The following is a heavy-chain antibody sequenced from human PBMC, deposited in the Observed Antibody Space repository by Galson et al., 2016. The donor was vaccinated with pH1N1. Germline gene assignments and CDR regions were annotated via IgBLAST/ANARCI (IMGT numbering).Heavy chain of an antibody. D-gene: IGHD6-13*01. Sequence: SLRLSCAASGFTFSSYWMNWVRQAPGKGLEWVANIKQDGSEKYYVDSVKGRFTISRDDAKNSLYLQMNSLRAEDTAVYYCVRGVGIAAAAWGQGTLVTVSS. J-gene: IGHJ5*02. CDR1: GFTFSSYW. CDR2: IKQDGSEK. V-gene: IGHV3-7*01. CDR3: VRGVGIAAAA.